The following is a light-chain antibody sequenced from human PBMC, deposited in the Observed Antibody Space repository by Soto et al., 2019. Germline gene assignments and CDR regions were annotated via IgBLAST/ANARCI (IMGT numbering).Light chain of an antibody. CDR3: HQYGSSSWT. CDR1: QSVSSNY. Sequence: EIVMTQSPATLSLSPGERVTLSCRASQSVSSNYLAWYQQKPGQAPRLLIYGASSRATGIPDRFSGSGSGTDFTLTISRLEPEDFAVYYCHQYGSSSWTFGQGTKVDIK. J-gene: IGKJ1*01. V-gene: IGKV3-20*01. CDR2: GAS.